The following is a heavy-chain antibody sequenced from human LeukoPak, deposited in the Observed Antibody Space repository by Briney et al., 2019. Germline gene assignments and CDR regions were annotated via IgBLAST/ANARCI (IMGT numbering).Heavy chain of an antibody. CDR2: ISGSGGST. Sequence: GGSLRLSCAASGFTFSSYAMSWVRQAPGKGLEWVSAISGSGGSTYYADSVKGRFTISRDNSKNTLYLQMNSLRAEDTAVYYCAKGGETPAAMSYYYYYYMDVWGKGTTVTVSS. CDR3: AKGGETPAAMSYYYYYYMDV. J-gene: IGHJ6*03. D-gene: IGHD2-2*01. V-gene: IGHV3-23*01. CDR1: GFTFSSYA.